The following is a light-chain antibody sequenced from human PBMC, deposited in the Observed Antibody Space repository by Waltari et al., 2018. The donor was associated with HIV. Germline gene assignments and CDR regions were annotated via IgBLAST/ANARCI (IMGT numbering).Light chain of an antibody. J-gene: IGLJ3*02. CDR1: SSNIGPYNL. Sequence: QSALTQPASVSGSPGQSITISCTGTSSNIGPYNLVSWHQQHPGKAPKTLIYEVSQRPSGVSNRFSGSKSGNTASLTISGLQAEDEADYYCCSYAGSSTLVFGGGTKLTVL. V-gene: IGLV2-23*02. CDR2: EVS. CDR3: CSYAGSSTLV.